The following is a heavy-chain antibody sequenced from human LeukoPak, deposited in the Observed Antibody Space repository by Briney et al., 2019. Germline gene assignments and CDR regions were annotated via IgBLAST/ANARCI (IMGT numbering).Heavy chain of an antibody. D-gene: IGHD6-25*01. CDR1: GFTFNSYG. Sequence: GGSLRLSCVASGFTFNSYGMHWVRQAPGKGLEWVAIIWHDGSNQLYADSVKGRFTISRDSSKNTLYLQMNSLRAEDAAVYFCATNSGAYYFDYWGQGTLVTVSS. V-gene: IGHV3-33*01. CDR2: IWHDGSNQ. CDR3: ATNSGAYYFDY. J-gene: IGHJ4*02.